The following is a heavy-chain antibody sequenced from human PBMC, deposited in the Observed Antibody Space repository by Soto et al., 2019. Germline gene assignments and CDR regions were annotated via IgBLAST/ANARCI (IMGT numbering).Heavy chain of an antibody. CDR1: GFSFTSYA. D-gene: IGHD3-3*01. CDR3: AKVLFSPKGSDP. CDR2: ISGSGGST. V-gene: IGHV3-23*01. Sequence: GGSRRVSCAASGFSFTSYAMSWVRQAPGKGLEWVSAISGSGGSTYYADPVKGRFTISRANSKNTLYLPMNTQRAEDTAVDYCAKVLFSPKGSDPWGQGTLV. J-gene: IGHJ5*02.